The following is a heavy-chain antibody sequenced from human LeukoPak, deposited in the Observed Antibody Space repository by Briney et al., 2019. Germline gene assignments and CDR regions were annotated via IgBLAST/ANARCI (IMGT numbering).Heavy chain of an antibody. Sequence: GASVKVSCKASGYTFTSYYMHWVRQAPGQGLEWMGIINPSGGSTNYAQKFQGRVTMTRDTSTNTVYMELSSLRSEDTAVYYCARDLDSSGWYERGVFDIWGQGTMVTVSS. CDR1: GYTFTSYY. CDR3: ARDLDSSGWYERGVFDI. J-gene: IGHJ3*02. V-gene: IGHV1-46*01. D-gene: IGHD6-19*01. CDR2: INPSGGST.